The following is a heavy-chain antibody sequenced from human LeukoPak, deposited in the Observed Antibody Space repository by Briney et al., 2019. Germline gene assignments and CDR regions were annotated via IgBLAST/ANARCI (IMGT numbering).Heavy chain of an antibody. CDR3: ARDSIISIFGVASY. D-gene: IGHD3-3*01. V-gene: IGHV4-39*07. Sequence: PSETLSLTCTVSGGSISDSPYYWDWIRQPPGKGLEWIGSMSYSVGTYYNPSLKSRVTISVDTSKNQFSLKLSSVTAADTAVYYCARDSIISIFGVASYWGQGTLVTVSS. J-gene: IGHJ4*02. CDR2: MSYSVGT. CDR1: GGSISDSPYY.